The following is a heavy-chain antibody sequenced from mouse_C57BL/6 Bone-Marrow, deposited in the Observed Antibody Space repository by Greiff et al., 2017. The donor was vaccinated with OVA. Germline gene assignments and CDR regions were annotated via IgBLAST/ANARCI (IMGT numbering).Heavy chain of an antibody. J-gene: IGHJ1*03. Sequence: VKLVESGAELARPGASVKLSCKASGYTFTSYGISGVKQRTGQGLEWIGEFYPRSGNTYYNEKFKGKATLTADKSSSTAYMELRSLTSEDSAVYFCARDQLLRYSNWYFDVWGTGTTVTVSS. CDR2: FYPRSGNT. D-gene: IGHD1-1*01. V-gene: IGHV1-81*01. CDR3: ARDQLLRYSNWYFDV. CDR1: GYTFTSYG.